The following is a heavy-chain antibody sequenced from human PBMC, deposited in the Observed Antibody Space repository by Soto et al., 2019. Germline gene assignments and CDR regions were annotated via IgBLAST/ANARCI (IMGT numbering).Heavy chain of an antibody. D-gene: IGHD4-17*01. CDR1: SVSNAW. V-gene: IGHV3-15*07. Sequence: SVSNAWMNWVRPAPGKGLEWVGRSKSKTDGGTTDYAAPVKGRFTISRDDSKNTLYLQMNSLKTEDTAVYYCTTDWRGLVYGDYDYFDYWGQGTLVTVSS. CDR3: TTDWRGLVYGDYDYFDY. J-gene: IGHJ4*02. CDR2: SKSKTDGGTT.